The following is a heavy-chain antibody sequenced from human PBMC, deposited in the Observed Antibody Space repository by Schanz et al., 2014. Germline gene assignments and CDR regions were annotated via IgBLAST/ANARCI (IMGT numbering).Heavy chain of an antibody. V-gene: IGHV1-2*02. CDR1: GYTFTGHH. CDR3: ARAGQDYSDSSGYATYYFGN. CDR2: INPNSGDR. D-gene: IGHD3-22*01. Sequence: QVQLVQSGAEVKKPGASVKVSCKASGYTFTGHHMHWVRQAPGQGLEWMGWINPNSGDRNYAQKFQGRVTMTRDTSISTAYMELSSLRSEDTAVYYCARAGQDYSDSSGYATYYFGNWGQGTLVTVSS. J-gene: IGHJ4*02.